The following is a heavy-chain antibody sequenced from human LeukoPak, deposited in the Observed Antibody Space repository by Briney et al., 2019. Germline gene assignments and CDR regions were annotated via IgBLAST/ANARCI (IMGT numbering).Heavy chain of an antibody. V-gene: IGHV4-59*01. D-gene: IGHD3-16*01. CDR3: ARTYYDSGGNWFDP. Sequence: SETLSLTCTVSVGSISSYYWSWIRQPPGKGLEWIAYIYYSGSTNYNPSLKSRVIISVDTSKNQFSLKLSSVTAADTAVYYCARTYYDSGGNWFDPWGQGTLVTVFS. CDR1: VGSISSYY. J-gene: IGHJ5*02. CDR2: IYYSGST.